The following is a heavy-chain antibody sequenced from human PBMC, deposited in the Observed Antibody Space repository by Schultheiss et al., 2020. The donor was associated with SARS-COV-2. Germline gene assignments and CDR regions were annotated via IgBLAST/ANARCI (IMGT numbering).Heavy chain of an antibody. D-gene: IGHD3-3*01. CDR3: AKYEGAFDI. V-gene: IGHV3-23*03. Sequence: GESLKISCTASGFTFGDYAMSWFRQAPGKGLEWVSVIYSGGSTYYADSVKGRFTISRDNSKNTLYLQMNSLRAEDTAVYYCAKYEGAFDIWGQGTMVTVSS. CDR1: GFTFGDYA. J-gene: IGHJ3*02. CDR2: IYSGGST.